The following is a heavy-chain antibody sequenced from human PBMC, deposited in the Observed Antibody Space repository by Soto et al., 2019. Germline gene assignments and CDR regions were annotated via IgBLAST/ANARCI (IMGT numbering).Heavy chain of an antibody. CDR2: IYWDDDK. J-gene: IGHJ4*02. Sequence: GSGPTLVNPTQTLTLTCTFSGFSLSTSGVGVGWIRQPPGKAMEWLALIYWDDDKRYSPSLKSRLTITKDTSKNQVVLTMTNMDPVDTATYYCAHRRRASDYGDYESYHNSYFDYWGQGTLVTVSS. V-gene: IGHV2-5*02. CDR1: GFSLSTSGVG. CDR3: AHRRRASDYGDYESYHNSYFDY. D-gene: IGHD4-17*01.